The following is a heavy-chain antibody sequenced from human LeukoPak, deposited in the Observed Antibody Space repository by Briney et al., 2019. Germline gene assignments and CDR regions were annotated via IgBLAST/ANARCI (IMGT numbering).Heavy chain of an antibody. Sequence: ASVKVSCKASGYSFIDYYIHWVRQAPGQGLEWMGWINPKSGNTNYAQKFQGRVTMTRDTSITTAYMELSRLKSDDTAVYCCARDQVTDYVALWGQGTMVTVSS. CDR3: ARDQVTDYVAL. J-gene: IGHJ3*01. V-gene: IGHV1-2*02. D-gene: IGHD4-17*01. CDR1: GYSFIDYY. CDR2: INPKSGNT.